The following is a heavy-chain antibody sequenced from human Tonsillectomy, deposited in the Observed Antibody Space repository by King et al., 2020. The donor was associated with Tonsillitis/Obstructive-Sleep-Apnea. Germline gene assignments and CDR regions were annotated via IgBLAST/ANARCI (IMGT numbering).Heavy chain of an antibody. Sequence: VQLVESGGGLVQPGGSLRLSCAASGFTFSSYWMSWVRQAPGKGLEWVANIKQDGSEKYYVDSVKGRFTISRDNAKNSLYLQMNSLSAEDTAVYYCAGYYDFWSGYYDYYYYGMDVWGQGTTVTVSS. J-gene: IGHJ6*02. CDR3: AGYYDFWSGYYDYYYYGMDV. V-gene: IGHV3-7*03. CDR1: GFTFSSYW. CDR2: IKQDGSEK. D-gene: IGHD3-3*01.